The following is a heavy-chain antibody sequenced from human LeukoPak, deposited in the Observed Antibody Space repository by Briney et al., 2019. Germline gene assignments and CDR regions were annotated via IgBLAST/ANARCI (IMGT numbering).Heavy chain of an antibody. D-gene: IGHD5-18*01. J-gene: IGHJ3*02. CDR1: GFTFSRYW. CDR2: IHPDGSST. CDR3: VSYVDTVRYDALDI. Sequence: GGSLRLSCAASGFTFSRYWMHWVGQAPGKGLVWVSRIHPDGSSTIYADSVKGRFTISRDNAKNTLYLQMNSLRAEDTAVYYCVSYVDTVRYDALDIWGQGTMVTVSS. V-gene: IGHV3-74*01.